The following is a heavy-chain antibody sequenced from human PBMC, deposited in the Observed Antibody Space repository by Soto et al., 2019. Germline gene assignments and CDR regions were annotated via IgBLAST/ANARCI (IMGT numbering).Heavy chain of an antibody. V-gene: IGHV4-30-4*01. CDR1: GGSIISGDYY. CDR3: ARAQWPHTFDS. Sequence: SETLSLTCTVSGGSIISGDYYWSWIRQPPGKGLEWIGYIYYSGSTNYNPSLKSRVTISVDTSKNQFSLKLSSMNSLRVEDTGVYYCARAQWPHTFDSWGPGTLVTVSS. J-gene: IGHJ4*02. CDR2: IYYSGST. D-gene: IGHD6-19*01.